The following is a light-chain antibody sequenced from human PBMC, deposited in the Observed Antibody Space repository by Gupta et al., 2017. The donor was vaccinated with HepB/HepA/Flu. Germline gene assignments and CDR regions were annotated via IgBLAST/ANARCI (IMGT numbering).Light chain of an antibody. J-gene: IGKJ3*01. CDR2: AAS. CDR1: QSISSY. Sequence: DIQMTQSPSSLSASVGDRVTITCQASQSISSYLNWYQQKPGKAPKLLIYAASSLQSGVPSRFSGSGSGTDFTLTISSLQPEDFATYYCQQSDSTPLTFGPGTXVDIK. CDR3: QQSDSTPLT. V-gene: IGKV1-39*01.